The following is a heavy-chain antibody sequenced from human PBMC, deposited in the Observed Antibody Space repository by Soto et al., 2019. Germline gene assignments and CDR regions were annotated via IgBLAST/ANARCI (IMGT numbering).Heavy chain of an antibody. CDR2: ITGSGTRT. CDR1: GFTFKNYD. Sequence: EVQMLESGGGLVPPGGSLRLSCTTSGFTFKNYDMSWVRQAPGKGLEWVAGITGSGTRTYHEDSVKGRFTISRDNPKNTMYLQMNSLRADDTAVYFCAKDFPEGWNYWGQGTLVTVSS. V-gene: IGHV3-23*01. J-gene: IGHJ4*02. D-gene: IGHD6-19*01. CDR3: AKDFPEGWNY.